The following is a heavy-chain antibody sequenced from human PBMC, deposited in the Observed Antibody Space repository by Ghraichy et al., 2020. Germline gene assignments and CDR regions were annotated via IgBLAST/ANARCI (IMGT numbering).Heavy chain of an antibody. Sequence: GGSLGLSCAASGFSLVNYWMTWVRQAPGKGLEWVAHINQDGSEKFYVDSVKGRFTISRDNAKNSLSLQMNSLRAEDTALYYCARDPPADKSAAFDLWGQGTKGTVSS. V-gene: IGHV3-7*03. CDR2: INQDGSEK. CDR1: GFSLVNYW. D-gene: IGHD2-15*01. J-gene: IGHJ3*01. CDR3: ARDPPADKSAAFDL.